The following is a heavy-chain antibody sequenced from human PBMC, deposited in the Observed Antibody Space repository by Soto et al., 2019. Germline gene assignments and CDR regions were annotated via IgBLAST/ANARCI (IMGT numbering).Heavy chain of an antibody. Sequence: QVQLVQSGAEVKKPGASVKVSCKASGYTFTSYDINWVRQATGQGLEWMGWMNPNSGNTGYAQKFQRRGTMTRNTSRSTASMVPSSRRAEDTAVYYCAREGVRGMDVWGQGTTVTVSS. CDR1: GYTFTSYD. CDR2: MNPNSGNT. D-gene: IGHD3-16*01. V-gene: IGHV1-8*01. J-gene: IGHJ6*02. CDR3: AREGVRGMDV.